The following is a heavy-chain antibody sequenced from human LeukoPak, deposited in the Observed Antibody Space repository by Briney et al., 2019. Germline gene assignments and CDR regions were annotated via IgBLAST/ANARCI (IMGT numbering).Heavy chain of an antibody. CDR1: GFTFDDYA. Sequence: PGGSLILSCAASGFTFDDYAMHWVRQAPGKGLEWVSGISWNSGSIGYADSVKGRFTISRDNAKNSLYLQMNSLRAEDTAVYYCARWAVDTAMVTKGTFDYWGQGTLVTVSS. CDR2: ISWNSGSI. D-gene: IGHD5-18*01. CDR3: ARWAVDTAMVTKGTFDY. J-gene: IGHJ4*02. V-gene: IGHV3-9*01.